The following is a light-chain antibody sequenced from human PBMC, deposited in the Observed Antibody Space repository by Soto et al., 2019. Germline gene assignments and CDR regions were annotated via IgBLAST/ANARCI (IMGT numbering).Light chain of an antibody. Sequence: QSVLTQPPSVSAAPGQKGTISCSGSSSNIGNNFVSWYQQLPGRAPKLVIYDNGKRPSGIPDRFSGSKSATSATLGVTGLQTGDEADYYCGTWDNNLNSEVFGGGTKLTVL. J-gene: IGLJ3*02. V-gene: IGLV1-51*01. CDR1: SSNIGNNF. CDR3: GTWDNNLNSEV. CDR2: DNG.